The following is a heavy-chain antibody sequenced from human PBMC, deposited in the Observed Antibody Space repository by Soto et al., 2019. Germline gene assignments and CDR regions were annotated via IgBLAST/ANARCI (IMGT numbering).Heavy chain of an antibody. CDR2: IYPGDSDT. Sequence: GESLKISCKGSGYSFTSYWIGWVRQMPGKGLEWMGIIYPGDSDTRYSPSFQGQVTISADKSISTAYLQWSSLKASDTAMYYCARRRITMVRGVINNYMDVWGKGTTVTVSS. D-gene: IGHD3-10*01. V-gene: IGHV5-51*01. CDR3: ARRRITMVRGVINNYMDV. J-gene: IGHJ6*03. CDR1: GYSFTSYW.